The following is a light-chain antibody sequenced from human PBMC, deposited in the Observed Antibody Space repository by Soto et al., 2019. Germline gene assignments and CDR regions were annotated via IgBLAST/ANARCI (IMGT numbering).Light chain of an antibody. CDR3: CSYAGSFPYV. CDR1: TSDVGGYNY. J-gene: IGLJ1*01. Sequence: LTQPRSVSGSPGQSVTIYCTGTTSDVGGYNYVSWYQQHPGKAPKFIIYDVNKRPSGVPDRFSGSKSGNTASLTISGLQAEDEADYFCCSYAGSFPYVFGTGTKVTVL. CDR2: DVN. V-gene: IGLV2-11*01.